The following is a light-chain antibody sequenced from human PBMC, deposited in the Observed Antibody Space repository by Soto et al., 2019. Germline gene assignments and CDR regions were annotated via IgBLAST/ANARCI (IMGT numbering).Light chain of an antibody. CDR1: QSINNY. CDR2: AAS. J-gene: IGKJ4*01. V-gene: IGKV1-39*01. Sequence: DLQMTQSPSSLSAFVGDRVTITCRASQSINNYLNWYQQRPGKAPKLLMYAASSLQSGVPSRFSGSGSGTDFTLTISSLQSEDFATYYCQQSYTTPLTFGGGTKVEIK. CDR3: QQSYTTPLT.